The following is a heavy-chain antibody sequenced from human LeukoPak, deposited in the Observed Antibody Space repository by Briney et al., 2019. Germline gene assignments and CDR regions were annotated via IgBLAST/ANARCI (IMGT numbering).Heavy chain of an antibody. CDR2: IGISGVTT. D-gene: IGHD5-12*01. V-gene: IGHV3-21*01. J-gene: IGHJ4*02. CDR3: ARGFEEDSGYDLNFDY. Sequence: GGSLRLSCAASGFTFSTYCMSWVRQAPGKGLEWVSGIGISGVTTYYADSVKGRFTISRDNAKNSLYLQMNSLRAEDTAVYYCARGFEEDSGYDLNFDYWGQGTLVTVSS. CDR1: GFTFSTYC.